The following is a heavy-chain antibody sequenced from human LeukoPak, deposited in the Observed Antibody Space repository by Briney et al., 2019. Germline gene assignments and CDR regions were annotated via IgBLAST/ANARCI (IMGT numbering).Heavy chain of an antibody. CDR3: ARGEEFWSGYRREGAFDI. Sequence: ASVNVSCKASGYSFTSYGISWVRQAPGQGLEWMGWISAYNGNTNYAQKLQGRVTMTTDTSTSTAYMELSSLTSDDTAVYYCARGEEFWSGYRREGAFDIWGQGTMVTVSS. D-gene: IGHD3-3*01. J-gene: IGHJ3*02. V-gene: IGHV1-18*01. CDR2: ISAYNGNT. CDR1: GYSFTSYG.